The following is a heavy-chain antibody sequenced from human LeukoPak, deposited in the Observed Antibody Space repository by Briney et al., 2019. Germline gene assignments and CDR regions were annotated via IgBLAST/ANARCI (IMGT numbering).Heavy chain of an antibody. V-gene: IGHV1-2*02. CDR3: ARDRFCSSTSCISTWFDP. J-gene: IGHJ5*02. CDR2: INPNSGGT. Sequence: ASVKVSCKASGYSFSDYYLHWVRQAPGQELEWMGWINPNSGGTDYAQKFQGRVTMTRDTSISTAYMELSRLRSDDSAVYYCARDRFCSSTSCISTWFDPWGQGTLVTVSS. D-gene: IGHD2-2*01. CDR1: GYSFSDYY.